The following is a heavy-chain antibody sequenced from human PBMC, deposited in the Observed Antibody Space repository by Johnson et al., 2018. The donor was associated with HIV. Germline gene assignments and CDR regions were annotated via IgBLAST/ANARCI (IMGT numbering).Heavy chain of an antibody. D-gene: IGHD1-14*01. CDR1: GFTFDDYG. CDR3: TRGPRNPGLDAFHI. V-gene: IGHV3-20*04. Sequence: VQLVESGGGVVRPGGSLRLSCAASGFTFDDYGMTWVRQAPGKGLEWVSGINWNGGSTGYADSVKGRFTISRDDAKNSLYLQMNSLKTEDTAVYYCTRGPRNPGLDAFHIWGQGTMVTVSS. CDR2: INWNGGST. J-gene: IGHJ3*02.